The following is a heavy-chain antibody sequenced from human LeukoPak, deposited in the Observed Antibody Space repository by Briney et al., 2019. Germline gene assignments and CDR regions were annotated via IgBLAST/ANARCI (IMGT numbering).Heavy chain of an antibody. CDR3: AGSRYPEPQDLNY. CDR1: GFDFNIYE. CDR2: ISADGATI. V-gene: IGHV3-48*03. Sequence: PGGSLRLSCAASGFDFNIYEMNWVRQAPGKGLEWVSYISADGATIYYADSVKGRFTISRDNLKSSLFLQMRSLRAEDTAVYYCAGSRYPEPQDLNYWGQGTLVTVSS. D-gene: IGHD3-10*01. J-gene: IGHJ4*02.